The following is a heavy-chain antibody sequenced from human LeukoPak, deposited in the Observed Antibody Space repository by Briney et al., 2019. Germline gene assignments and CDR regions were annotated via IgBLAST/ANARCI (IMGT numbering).Heavy chain of an antibody. D-gene: IGHD5-18*01. CDR3: ARHRRNTAMGYYFDY. V-gene: IGHV4-39*01. CDR1: GGSISSSSYY. Sequence: KRSETLSLTCTVSGGSISSSSYYWAWIRQPPGKGLEWIGSIYYSGSTYYNPSLKSRVTISVDTSKNQFSLKLSSVTAADTAVYYCARHRRNTAMGYYFDYWGQGTLFTVSS. CDR2: IYYSGST. J-gene: IGHJ4*02.